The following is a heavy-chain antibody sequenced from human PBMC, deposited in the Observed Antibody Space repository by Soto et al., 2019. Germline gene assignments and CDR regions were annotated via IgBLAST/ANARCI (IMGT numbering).Heavy chain of an antibody. CDR1: GYNFELYS. J-gene: IGHJ5*02. CDR3: ARGQGGSLLSTWFDI. D-gene: IGHD1-26*01. V-gene: IGHV1-69*14. Sequence: VQLTQSEAQLKQPGSSMKVSCQTSGYNFELYSLNWVRQVPGLRPEWLGGVLPLYNKAIYPPQFQGRVTINADSSTKTVSLKMTSLRSDDSGIYFCARGQGGSLLSTWFDIWGPGTPVTVS. CDR2: VLPLYNKA.